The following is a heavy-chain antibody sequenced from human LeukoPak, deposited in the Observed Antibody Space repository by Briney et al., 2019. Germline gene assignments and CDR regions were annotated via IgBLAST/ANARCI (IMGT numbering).Heavy chain of an antibody. V-gene: IGHV3-20*04. CDR2: INWNGGST. J-gene: IGHJ6*03. Sequence: GGSLRLSCAASGFSFDDYGMSWVREAPGRGLEGVSGINWNGGSTVYADSVKGRFTISRDNAKNSLSLQMNSLRVEDTALYYCARGGISIFGVVIYMDVWGKGTTVTVSS. CDR1: GFSFDDYG. D-gene: IGHD3-3*01. CDR3: ARGGISIFGVVIYMDV.